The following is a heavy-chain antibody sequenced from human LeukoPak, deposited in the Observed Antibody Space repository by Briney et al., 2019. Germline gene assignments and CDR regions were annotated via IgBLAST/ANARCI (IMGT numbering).Heavy chain of an antibody. D-gene: IGHD6-19*01. CDR2: INSSGSTI. CDR1: GFTFSSYV. J-gene: IGHJ4*02. CDR3: ARGFGAVAGRGPFFDY. Sequence: GGSLRLSCAASGFTFSSYVMNWVRQAAGKGLEWVSYINSSGSTIYYADSVKGRFTISRDNAKNSLYLQMNSLRAEDTAVYYCARGFGAVAGRGPFFDYWGQGTLVTVSS. V-gene: IGHV3-48*03.